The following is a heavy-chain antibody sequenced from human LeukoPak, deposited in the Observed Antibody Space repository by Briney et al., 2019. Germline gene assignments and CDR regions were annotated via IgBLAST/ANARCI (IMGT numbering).Heavy chain of an antibody. Sequence: GGSLRLSCAASGFTFDDYAMHWVRQAPGKGLEWVSGISWNSGSIGYADSVKGRFTISRDNAKNSLYLQMNSLRAEDAAVYYCTRENWYIDYWGQGNLVTVSS. J-gene: IGHJ4*02. V-gene: IGHV3-9*01. CDR1: GFTFDDYA. CDR3: TRENWYIDY. CDR2: ISWNSGSI.